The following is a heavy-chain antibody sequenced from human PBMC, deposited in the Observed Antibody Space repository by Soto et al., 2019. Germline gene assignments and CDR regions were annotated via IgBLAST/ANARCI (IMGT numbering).Heavy chain of an antibody. D-gene: IGHD3-16*01. CDR2: ISYDGSNK. CDR1: GFTFSSYG. Sequence: QVQLVESGGGVAQPGRSLRLSCAASGFTFSSYGMHWVRQAPGKGLEWVAVISYDGSNKYYADSVKGRFTISRDNSKNTLYLQMNSLRAEDTAVYYCAKEGLGPYYFDYWGQGTLVTVSS. J-gene: IGHJ4*02. CDR3: AKEGLGPYYFDY. V-gene: IGHV3-30*18.